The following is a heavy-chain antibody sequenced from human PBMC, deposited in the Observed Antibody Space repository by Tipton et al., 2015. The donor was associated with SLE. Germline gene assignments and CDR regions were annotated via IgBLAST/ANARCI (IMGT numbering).Heavy chain of an antibody. J-gene: IGHJ4*02. V-gene: IGHV1-69*01. Sequence: QSGAEVKKPGSSVKVSCKASGGSFSSYAFNWVRQAPGQGLEWMGEIIPVFGPAKYAQKFQGRVTITAAESTSTAYMELSSLRSEDTAVYYCTRGNAVYSSSWYVCWGQGTLVTVSS. CDR3: TRGNAVYSSSWYVC. CDR2: IIPVFGPA. CDR1: GGSFSSYA. D-gene: IGHD6-13*01.